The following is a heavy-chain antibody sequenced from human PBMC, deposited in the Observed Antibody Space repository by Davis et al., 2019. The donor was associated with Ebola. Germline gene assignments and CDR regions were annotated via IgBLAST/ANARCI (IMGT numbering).Heavy chain of an antibody. V-gene: IGHV4-34*01. CDR3: AGNPNKDSRGYFLGVHY. CDR2: IDHSGRT. Sequence: MPSETLSLTCAVYGGSFSGNYWSWIRQPPGKGLEWIGEIDHSGRTNYNPSLKSRVTISVDTSKNQFSLKVNSVTAADTAVYYCAGNPNKDSRGYFLGVHYWGQGTLVTVSS. J-gene: IGHJ4*02. CDR1: GGSFSGNY. D-gene: IGHD3-22*01.